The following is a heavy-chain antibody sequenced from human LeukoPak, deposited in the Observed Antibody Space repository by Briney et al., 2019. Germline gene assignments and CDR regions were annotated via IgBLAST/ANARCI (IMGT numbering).Heavy chain of an antibody. CDR2: INPDSGGT. J-gene: IGHJ3*02. V-gene: IGHV1-2*02. CDR3: ARDGLGGSGAFDI. CDR1: GYTFTVYY. Sequence: ASVTVSCKASGYTFTVYYIHWVRQAPGQGLEWMGWINPDSGGTNYAQKFQGGVSMTRDTSISTAYMELSRLRSDDTAVYYCARDGLGGSGAFDIWGQGTMVTVSS. D-gene: IGHD3-16*01.